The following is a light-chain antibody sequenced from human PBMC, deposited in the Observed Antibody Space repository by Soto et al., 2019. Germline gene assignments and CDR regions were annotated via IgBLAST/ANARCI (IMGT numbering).Light chain of an antibody. Sequence: IVLTQSPGTLSLSPGERATLSCRAGQSLSSSYLAWYQQKPGQAPRLLIYGTSIRATGIPDRFSGSGSGTDFTLTITRLEPEDFAVYYCQRFGTSPPWTFGQGTKVDIK. CDR1: QSLSSSY. CDR2: GTS. J-gene: IGKJ1*01. V-gene: IGKV3-20*01. CDR3: QRFGTSPPWT.